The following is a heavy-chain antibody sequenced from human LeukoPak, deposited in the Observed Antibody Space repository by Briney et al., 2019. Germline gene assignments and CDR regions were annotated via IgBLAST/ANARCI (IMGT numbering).Heavy chain of an antibody. D-gene: IGHD3-16*02. V-gene: IGHV3-11*04. CDR1: GFIFSDYY. CDR2: ISSGGSTI. J-gene: IGHJ5*02. Sequence: GGSLRLSCAASGFIFSDYYMSWIRQAPGKGLEWVSYISSGGSTIYFADSVKGRFTISRDNAKNSLYLQMNSLRAEDTAVYYCASSYDYVWGSYRPNWFDPWGQGTLVTVSS. CDR3: ASSYDYVWGSYRPNWFDP.